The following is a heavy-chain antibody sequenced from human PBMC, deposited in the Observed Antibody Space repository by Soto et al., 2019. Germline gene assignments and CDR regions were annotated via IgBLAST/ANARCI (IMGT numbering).Heavy chain of an antibody. V-gene: IGHV4-4*07. CDR1: GGSIRGYY. D-gene: IGHD2-2*01. J-gene: IGHJ4*02. Sequence: QMQLQESGPGLVKPSETLSLTCTVSGGSIRGYYWSWIRQSAGMGLEWIGRMNTSGSTNYNPSLKSRVTFSVDMSKNQISLKLTSVTAADTALYYCVRASMPKAHFDSWGQGTLVTVSS. CDR2: MNTSGST. CDR3: VRASMPKAHFDS.